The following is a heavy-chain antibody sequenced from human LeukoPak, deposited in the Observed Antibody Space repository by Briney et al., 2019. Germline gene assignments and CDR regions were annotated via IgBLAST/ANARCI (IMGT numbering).Heavy chain of an antibody. D-gene: IGHD2-21*02. J-gene: IGHJ4*02. CDR2: INPNSGGT. Sequence: GASVKVSCKASGYTFTGYYMHWVRQAPGQGLEWMGWINPNSGGTNYAQKFQGRVTMTRDTSISTAYMELSRLRSDDTAVYYCARWDMDTVVTAIEPFDYWGQGTLVTVSS. V-gene: IGHV1-2*02. CDR3: ARWDMDTVVTAIEPFDY. CDR1: GYTFTGYY.